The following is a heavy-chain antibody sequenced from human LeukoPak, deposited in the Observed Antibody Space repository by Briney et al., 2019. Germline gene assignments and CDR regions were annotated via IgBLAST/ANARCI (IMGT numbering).Heavy chain of an antibody. J-gene: IGHJ4*02. CDR2: IYYSGST. CDR1: GGSISSYF. Sequence: SETLSLTCTVSGGSISSYFWSWIRQPPGKGLEWIGYIYYSGSTNYNPSLKSRVTISVDTSKNQFSLKLSSVTAADTAVYYCARQRYSSLDYWGQGTLVTVSS. CDR3: ARQRYSSLDY. D-gene: IGHD6-19*01. V-gene: IGHV4-59*08.